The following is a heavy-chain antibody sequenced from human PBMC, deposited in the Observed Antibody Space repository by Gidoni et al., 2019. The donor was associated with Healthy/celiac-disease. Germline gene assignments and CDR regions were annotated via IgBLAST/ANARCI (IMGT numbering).Heavy chain of an antibody. CDR2: IWYDGSNK. J-gene: IGHJ4*02. V-gene: IGHV3-33*01. Sequence: LEWVAVIWYDGSNKYYADSVKGRFTISRDNSKNTLYLQMNSLRAEDTAVYYCARERIAAAVLDYWGQGTLVTVPS. D-gene: IGHD6-13*01. CDR3: ARERIAAAVLDY.